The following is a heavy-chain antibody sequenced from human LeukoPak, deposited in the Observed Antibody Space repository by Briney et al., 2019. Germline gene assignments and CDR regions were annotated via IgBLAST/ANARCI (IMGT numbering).Heavy chain of an antibody. CDR2: ISSSSSYI. CDR3: ARDWDDSSGYPDAFDI. CDR1: GFTFRTYG. D-gene: IGHD3-22*01. V-gene: IGHV3-21*01. J-gene: IGHJ3*02. Sequence: GGSLRLSCAASGFTFRTYGMNWVRQAPGKGLEWVSSISSSSSYIYYADSVKGRFTISRDNAKNSLYLQMNSLRAEDTAVYYCARDWDDSSGYPDAFDIWGQGTMVTVSS.